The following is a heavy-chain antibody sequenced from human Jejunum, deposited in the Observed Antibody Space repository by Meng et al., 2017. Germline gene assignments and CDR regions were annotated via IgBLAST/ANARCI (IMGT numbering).Heavy chain of an antibody. CDR1: GFTFSSSV. CDR3: GKDSSY. Sequence: ESRKISCAASGFTFSSSVMSWGRQVPGKGLEWVSVISDSGDIAFHADSVKGRFAISRDNSKSTLYLQMNSLRGDDTAVYYCGKDSSYWGQGILVTVSS. J-gene: IGHJ4*02. D-gene: IGHD3-16*01. V-gene: IGHV3-23*01. CDR2: ISDSGDIA.